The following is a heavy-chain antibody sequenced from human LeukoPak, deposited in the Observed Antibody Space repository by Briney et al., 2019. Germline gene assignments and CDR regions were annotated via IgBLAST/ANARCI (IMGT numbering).Heavy chain of an antibody. V-gene: IGHV3-33*01. J-gene: IGHJ3*02. CDR3: ASFIPPDCSSTSCPSNDAFDI. D-gene: IGHD2-2*01. CDR1: GFTFSSYG. CDR2: VWYDGSNK. Sequence: PGRSLRLSCAASGFTFSSYGMHWVRQAPGKGLEWVAVVWYDGSNKYYADSVKGRFTISRDNSKNTLYLQMNSLRAEDTAVYYCASFIPPDCSSTSCPSNDAFDIWGQGTMVTVSS.